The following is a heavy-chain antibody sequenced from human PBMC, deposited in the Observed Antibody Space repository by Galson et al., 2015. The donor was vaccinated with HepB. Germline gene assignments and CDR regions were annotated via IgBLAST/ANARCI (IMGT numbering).Heavy chain of an antibody. CDR1: GGTFTHYA. V-gene: IGHV1-69*05. CDR2: IIPILHTP. CDR3: AREGHYYDSRGYYGVFDI. Sequence: SVKVSCKASGGTFTHYALSWVRQAPGRGLEWMGGIIPILHTPNCAQKFQGRVTISTDESTSTVYMELSSLRSEDTAFYYCAREGHYYDSRGYYGVFDIWGQGTMVTVSS. J-gene: IGHJ3*02. D-gene: IGHD3-22*01.